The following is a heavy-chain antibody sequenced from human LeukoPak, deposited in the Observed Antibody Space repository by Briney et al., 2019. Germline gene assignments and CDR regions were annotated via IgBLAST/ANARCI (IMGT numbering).Heavy chain of an antibody. J-gene: IGHJ4*02. V-gene: IGHV3-13*01. CDR2: IGTAGEI. Sequence: GGSLRLSCAASGFTFSSYDIHWVRQATGKGLEWVSGIGTAGEIYYPGSVKGRFTISRDNSKNTLYLQMNSLRAEDTAVYYCAKADSGSYYGLGDYFDYWGQGTLVTVSS. CDR3: AKADSGSYYGLGDYFDY. CDR1: GFTFSSYD. D-gene: IGHD1-26*01.